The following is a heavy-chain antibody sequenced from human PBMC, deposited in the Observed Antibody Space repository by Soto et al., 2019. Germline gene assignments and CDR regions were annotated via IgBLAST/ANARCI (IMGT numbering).Heavy chain of an antibody. CDR2: IIPIFGTA. CDR1: GYTFTSYA. V-gene: IGHV1-69*13. Sequence: ASVKVSCKASGYTFTSYAMHWVRQAPGQRLEWMGWIIPIFGTANYAQKFQGRVTITADESTSTAYMELSSLRSEDTAVYYCARTERFSEWSPPPYYYYGMDVWGQGTTVTVSS. D-gene: IGHD3-3*01. J-gene: IGHJ6*02. CDR3: ARTERFSEWSPPPYYYYGMDV.